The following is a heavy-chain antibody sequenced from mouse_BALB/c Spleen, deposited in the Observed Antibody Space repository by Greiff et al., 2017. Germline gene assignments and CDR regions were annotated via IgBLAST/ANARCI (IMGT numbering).Heavy chain of an antibody. D-gene: IGHD1-1*01. Sequence: QVQLQQSGAELVKPGASVKMSCKASGYTFTSYWMHWVKQRPGQGLEWIGTIDPSDSYTSYNQKFKGKATLTVDTSSSTAYMQLSSLTSEDSAVYYCTRDYYGSSFHWYFDVWGAGTTVTVSS. CDR3: TRDYYGSSFHWYFDV. J-gene: IGHJ1*01. CDR2: IDPSDSYT. CDR1: GYTFTSYW. V-gene: IGHV1S127*01.